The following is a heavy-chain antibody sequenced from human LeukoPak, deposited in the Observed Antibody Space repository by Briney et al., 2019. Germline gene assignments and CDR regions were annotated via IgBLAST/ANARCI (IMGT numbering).Heavy chain of an antibody. D-gene: IGHD2-15*01. V-gene: IGHV4-59*02. CDR3: ARIHRYCSGGACYVLDN. Sequence: PSETLSLTCVVSGGSVSGYYWGWIRQPPGRGLEWIGYVYYSGSTNYNPSFKSRITISVDTSRNQFSLQLSSVTAADTAVYYCARIHRYCSGGACYVLDNWGQGTLVTVSS. J-gene: IGHJ4*02. CDR1: GGSVSGYY. CDR2: VYYSGST.